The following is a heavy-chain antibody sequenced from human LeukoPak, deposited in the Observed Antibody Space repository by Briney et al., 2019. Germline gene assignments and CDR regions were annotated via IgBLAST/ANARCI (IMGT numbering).Heavy chain of an antibody. J-gene: IGHJ4*02. CDR3: ARDLDAAVYFDY. D-gene: IGHD6-25*01. V-gene: IGHV4-59*01. CDR1: GGSISSYY. CDR2: IYYSGST. Sequence: SETLSLTCAVSGGSISSYYWSWIRQPPGKGLEWIGYIYYSGSTNYNPSLKSRVTISVDTSKNQFSLKLSSVTAADTAVYYCARDLDAAVYFDYWGQGTLVTVSS.